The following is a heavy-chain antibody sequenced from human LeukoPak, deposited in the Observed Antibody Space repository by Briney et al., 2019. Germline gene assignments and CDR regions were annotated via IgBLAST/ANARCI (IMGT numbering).Heavy chain of an antibody. CDR2: INPNGGGT. Sequence: ASEKVSCKASGYTFTGYYMHWVRQAPGQGLEWMGWINPNGGGTNYAQKFQGRVTLTRDTSISTAYMYLSRLRSDDTAVYYCAITLGPTTSDYWGQGTLVTVSS. D-gene: IGHD1-26*01. CDR3: AITLGPTTSDY. J-gene: IGHJ4*02. V-gene: IGHV1-2*02. CDR1: GYTFTGYY.